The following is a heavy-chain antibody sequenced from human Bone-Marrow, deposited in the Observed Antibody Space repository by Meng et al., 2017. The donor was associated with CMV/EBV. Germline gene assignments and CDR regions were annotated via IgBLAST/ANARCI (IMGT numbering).Heavy chain of an antibody. D-gene: IGHD6-6*01. CDR2: ISWNSGSI. V-gene: IGHV3-9*01. Sequence: SLKISCAASGFTFDDYAMHWVRQAPGKGQEWVSGISWNSGSIGYADSVKGRFTISRDNAKNSLYLQMNSLRAEDTALYYCAKDMGYSSSSGGFDYWGQGTLVTVSS. CDR1: GFTFDDYA. CDR3: AKDMGYSSSSGGFDY. J-gene: IGHJ4*02.